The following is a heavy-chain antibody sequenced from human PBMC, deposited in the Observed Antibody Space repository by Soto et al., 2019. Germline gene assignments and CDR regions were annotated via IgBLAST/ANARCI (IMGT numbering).Heavy chain of an antibody. CDR2: ISSSGSTI. V-gene: IGHV3-11*01. CDR3: ARATAMARYYYGMDV. CDR1: GFTFSDYY. J-gene: IGHJ6*02. Sequence: SLRLSCAASGFTFSDYYMSWIRQAPGKGLEWVSYISSSGSTIYYADSVKGRFTISRDNAKNSLYLQMNSLRAEDTAVYYCARATAMARYYYGMDVWGQGTTVTVSS. D-gene: IGHD5-18*01.